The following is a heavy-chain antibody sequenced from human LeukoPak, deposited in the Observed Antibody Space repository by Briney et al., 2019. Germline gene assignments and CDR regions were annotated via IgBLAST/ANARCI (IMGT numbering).Heavy chain of an antibody. CDR3: AIYSSSSSSNWFDP. J-gene: IGHJ5*02. Sequence: SETLSLTCAVYGGSFSGYYWSWIRQPPGKGLEWIGEINHSGSTNYNPSLKSRVTISVDTSKNQFSLKLSSVTAADTAVYYCAIYSSSSSSNWFDPWGQGTLVTVFS. V-gene: IGHV4-34*01. CDR2: INHSGST. CDR1: GGSFSGYY. D-gene: IGHD6-6*01.